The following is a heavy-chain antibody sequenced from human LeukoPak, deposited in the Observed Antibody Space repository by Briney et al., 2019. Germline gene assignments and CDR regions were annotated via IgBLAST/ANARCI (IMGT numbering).Heavy chain of an antibody. J-gene: IGHJ3*02. CDR2: INHSGST. CDR1: GFTFSNSA. V-gene: IGHV4-34*01. Sequence: GSLRLSCAASGFTFSNSAMSWLGQPPGRGLEWRGEINHSGSTNYNPSLKSRVTISVDTSKNQFSLKLSSVTAADTAVYYCARIDYYGSGSSPIWGQGTMVTVSS. CDR3: ARIDYYGSGSSPI. D-gene: IGHD3-10*01.